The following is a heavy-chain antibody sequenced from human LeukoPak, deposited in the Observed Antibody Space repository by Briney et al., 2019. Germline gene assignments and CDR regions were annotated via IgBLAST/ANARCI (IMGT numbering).Heavy chain of an antibody. J-gene: IGHJ4*02. V-gene: IGHV4-39*01. CDR2: IYYSGST. D-gene: IGHD6-6*01. Sequence: SETLSLTCTVSGGSISTSSYYWGWIRQPPGKGLEWIGSIYYSGSTYYNPSLKSRVTISVDTSKNQFSLKLSSVTAADTAVYYCAGLGRLYSSSPGLIDYWGQGTLVTVSS. CDR1: GGSISTSSYY. CDR3: AGLGRLYSSSPGLIDY.